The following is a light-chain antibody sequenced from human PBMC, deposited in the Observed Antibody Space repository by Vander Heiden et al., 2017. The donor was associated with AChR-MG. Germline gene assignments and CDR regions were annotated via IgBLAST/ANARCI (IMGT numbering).Light chain of an antibody. CDR1: TDDVGLYKF. J-gene: IGLJ2*01. Sequence: QSALTQPASVSGSPVQSIPISCSGTTDDVGLYKFVSWYQQYPGKAPKLLMYEVSQLASGVSNRFSGAKSGNTASLTMSGLQAEDEAHYHCCSYAGSATLVFGGGTKLTVL. CDR2: EVS. V-gene: IGLV2-23*02. CDR3: CSYAGSATLV.